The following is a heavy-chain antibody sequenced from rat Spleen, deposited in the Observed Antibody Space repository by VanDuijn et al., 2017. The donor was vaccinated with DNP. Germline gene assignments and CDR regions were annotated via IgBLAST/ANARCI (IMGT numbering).Heavy chain of an antibody. CDR3: HKGPHYGGYHHFLPP. D-gene: IGHD1-11*01. CDR1: GFIFNDFW. CDR2: VNKDGSTI. Sequence: EVKLVESGGGLVQPGRSLKLSCAASGFIFNDFWMGWVRQAPGKGLEWIGEVNKDGSTINYIPSLKEKITISRDNAKNTLYLKMSKLGPEDTAIYHYHKGPHYGGYHHFLPPWGQGVILTVSS. J-gene: IGHJ2*01. V-gene: IGHV4-2*01.